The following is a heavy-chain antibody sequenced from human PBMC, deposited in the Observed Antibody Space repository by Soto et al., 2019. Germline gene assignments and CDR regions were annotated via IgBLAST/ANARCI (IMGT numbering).Heavy chain of an antibody. D-gene: IGHD1-26*01. CDR1: GFSFSNAW. J-gene: IGHJ4*02. CDR2: ISNGGTT. CDR3: SSWDGQYIDH. Sequence: PGGSLRLSCAASGFSFSNAWMNWVRQAPGKGLEWAGRISNGGTTDYAAPVKGRFTISRDNSKNTLYLQMDSLKTEDTAVYYCSSWDGQYIDHPGQGTLVSVSS. V-gene: IGHV3-15*07.